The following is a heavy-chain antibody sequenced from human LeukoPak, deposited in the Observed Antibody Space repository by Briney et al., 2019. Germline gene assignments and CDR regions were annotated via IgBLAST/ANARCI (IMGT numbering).Heavy chain of an antibody. CDR2: ISGSGGGSGGST. CDR3: AKHRSGIAASGSNY. J-gene: IGHJ4*02. V-gene: IGHV3-23*01. Sequence: PGGSLRLSCAASGFTFSSYAMSWVRQAPGKGLEWVPVSVISGSGGGSGGSTYYADSVKGRFTISRDDSKNTLYLQMNNLRVEDAAVYYCAKHRSGIAASGSNYWGQGTLVSVSS. CDR1: GFTFSSYA. D-gene: IGHD6-13*01.